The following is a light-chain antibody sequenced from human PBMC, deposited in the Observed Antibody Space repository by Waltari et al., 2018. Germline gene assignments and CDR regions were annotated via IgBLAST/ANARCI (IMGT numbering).Light chain of an antibody. J-gene: IGKJ2*03. CDR1: QIISNY. V-gene: IGKV1-39*01. CDR2: TPS. Sequence: DIQMTQSPSSLSASVGDSVTITCRASQIISNYLNWYQQEPGKAPTLLIYTPSSLQSGVPSRFSGSGSXTDFTLTITTLXXXDFATYYCQQSYSIPYSFGXXTKLXIK. CDR3: QQSYSIPYS.